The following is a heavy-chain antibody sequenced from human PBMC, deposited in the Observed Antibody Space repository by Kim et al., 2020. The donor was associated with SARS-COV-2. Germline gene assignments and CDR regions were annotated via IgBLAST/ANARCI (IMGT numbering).Heavy chain of an antibody. Sequence: ASVKVSCKASGYTFTSYAMNWVRQAPGQGLEWMGWINTNTGNPTYAQGFTGRFVFSLDTSVSTAYLQISSLKAEDTAVYYCARGRDRVAATPGWFDPWGQGTLVTVSS. CDR1: GYTFTSYA. J-gene: IGHJ5*02. CDR3: ARGRDRVAATPGWFDP. D-gene: IGHD2-15*01. CDR2: INTNTGNP. V-gene: IGHV7-4-1*02.